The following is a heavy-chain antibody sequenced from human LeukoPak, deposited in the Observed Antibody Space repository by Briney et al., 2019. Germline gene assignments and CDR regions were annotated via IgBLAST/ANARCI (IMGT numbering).Heavy chain of an antibody. D-gene: IGHD6-19*01. CDR1: GFTFSSYG. CDR3: APLSYSGGWHYFDY. V-gene: IGHV3-30*03. J-gene: IGHJ4*02. Sequence: GGSLRLSCAASGFTFSSYGTHWVRQAPGKGLEWVAVISYDGSNKYYADSVKGRFTISRDNSKNTLYLQMNSLRAEDTAVYYCAPLSYSGGWHYFDYWGQGTLVTVSS. CDR2: ISYDGSNK.